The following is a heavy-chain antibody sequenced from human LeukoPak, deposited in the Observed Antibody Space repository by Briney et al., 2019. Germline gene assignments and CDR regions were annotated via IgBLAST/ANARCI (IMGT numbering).Heavy chain of an antibody. CDR3: AREGGGPLDP. J-gene: IGHJ5*02. Sequence: PGGSLRLSCAAPGFTFSSYWMSWVRQAPGKGLEWVANIKQDGSEKYYVDSVKGRFTISRDNAKNSLYLQMNSLRAEDTAVYYCAREGGGPLDPWGQGTLVTVSS. V-gene: IGHV3-7*01. D-gene: IGHD3-16*01. CDR2: IKQDGSEK. CDR1: GFTFSSYW.